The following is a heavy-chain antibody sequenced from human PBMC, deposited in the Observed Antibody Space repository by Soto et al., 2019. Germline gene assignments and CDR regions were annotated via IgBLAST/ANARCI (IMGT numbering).Heavy chain of an antibody. V-gene: IGHV4-30-4*01. CDR1: GDSISSNNNY. CDR2: ISYSGTT. CDR3: ARRYSYGHFDY. Sequence: SETLSPTCTVSGDSISSNNNYWSWIRQPPGEGLEWIGFISYSGTTSYSPSLKSRVAISLDTSKNQFSLSLSSVTAADTAVYYCARRYSYGHFDYWGQGTLVTVS. J-gene: IGHJ4*02. D-gene: IGHD5-18*01.